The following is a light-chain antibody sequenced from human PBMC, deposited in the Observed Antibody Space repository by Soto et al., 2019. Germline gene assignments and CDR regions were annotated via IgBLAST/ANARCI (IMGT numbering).Light chain of an antibody. J-gene: IGKJ1*01. CDR1: QSISNH. Sequence: IQLTQSPSSLSASVEDRVIITCRASQSISNHLNWYQQKPGKAPKLLIFAASSLQSGVPSRFSGSVSGTDFTLTISSLQPEDFATYYCQQSYSTPRTFGQGTKVDIK. CDR2: AAS. CDR3: QQSYSTPRT. V-gene: IGKV1-39*01.